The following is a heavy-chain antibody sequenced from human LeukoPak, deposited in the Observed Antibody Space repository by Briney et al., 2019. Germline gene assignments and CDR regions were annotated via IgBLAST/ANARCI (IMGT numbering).Heavy chain of an antibody. Sequence: ASVKVSCKASGYTFTSYYMHWVRQAPGQGLEWMGIINPSGGSTSYAQKFRGRVTMTRDTSTSTVYMELSSLRSEDTAVYYCARDQEGYSGYDSNWFDPWGQGTLVTVSS. CDR3: ARDQEGYSGYDSNWFDP. CDR2: INPSGGST. D-gene: IGHD5-12*01. V-gene: IGHV1-46*01. J-gene: IGHJ5*02. CDR1: GYTFTSYY.